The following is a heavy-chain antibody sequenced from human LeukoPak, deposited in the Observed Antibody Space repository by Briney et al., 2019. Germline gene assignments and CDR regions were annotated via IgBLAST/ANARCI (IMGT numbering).Heavy chain of an antibody. J-gene: IGHJ2*01. V-gene: IGHV3-33*01. D-gene: IGHD3-3*01. CDR1: GFTFSSYG. CDR3: ARDLRITIFGVVTDWYFDL. Sequence: QPGGSLRLSCAASGFTFSSYGMHWVRQAPGKGLEWVAVIWYDGSNKYYADSVKGRFTISRDNSKNTLYLQMNSLRAEDTAVYYCARDLRITIFGVVTDWYFDLWGRGTLVTVSS. CDR2: IWYDGSNK.